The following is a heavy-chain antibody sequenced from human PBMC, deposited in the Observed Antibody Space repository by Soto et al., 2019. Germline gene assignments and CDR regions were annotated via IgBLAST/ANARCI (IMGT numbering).Heavy chain of an antibody. Sequence: PGGSLRLSCAASVFTFSGSAMHGVRQASGKGLEWVGRIRSKANSYATVYSASVKGRFTISRDDSKNTAYLQMNSLKTEDTAVDYCTRRPSEEVATIKGHYYYGMDVWGQGTTVTVSS. CDR1: VFTFSGSA. J-gene: IGHJ6*02. V-gene: IGHV3-73*01. CDR2: IRSKANSYAT. D-gene: IGHD5-12*01. CDR3: TRRPSEEVATIKGHYYYGMDV.